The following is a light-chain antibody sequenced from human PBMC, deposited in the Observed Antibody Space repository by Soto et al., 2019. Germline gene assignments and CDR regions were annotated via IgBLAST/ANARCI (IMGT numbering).Light chain of an antibody. CDR1: QTVRNNY. J-gene: IGKJ4*01. CDR2: DAS. V-gene: IGKV3-20*01. Sequence: EFVLTQSPGTLSLSPGERATLACRASQTVRNNYLAWYQQQPGQAPRLLIYDASSRATGIPDRFSGGVSGTDFTLTISRVEPEDLAVYYCQQFSSSPLTFVGGPKVESK. CDR3: QQFSSSPLT.